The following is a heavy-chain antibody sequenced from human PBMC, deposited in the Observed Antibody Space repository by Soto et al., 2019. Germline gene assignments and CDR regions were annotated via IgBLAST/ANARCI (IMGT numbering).Heavy chain of an antibody. CDR3: ARTDIGGPYSYGGGYYYYGMDV. CDR1: GGSISSYY. J-gene: IGHJ6*02. CDR2: IYYSGST. D-gene: IGHD5-18*01. Sequence: SETLSLTCTVSGGSISSYYWSWIRQPPGKGLEWIGYIYYSGSTNYNPSLKSRVTISVDTSKNQFSLKLSSVTAADTAVYYCARTDIGGPYSYGGGYYYYGMDVWGQGTTVTVSS. V-gene: IGHV4-59*01.